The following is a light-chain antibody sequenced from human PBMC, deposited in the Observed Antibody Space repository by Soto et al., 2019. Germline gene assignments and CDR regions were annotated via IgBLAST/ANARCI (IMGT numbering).Light chain of an antibody. Sequence: QSVLTQPASVSGSPGQAITISFTGTSSDVGGYNYVSWYQQHPGKAPKLMIYEVSNRPSGVSNRFSGSKSGNTASLTISGLQAEDEADYYCSSYTSSSTLYVFGTGPKVTVL. V-gene: IGLV2-14*01. CDR1: SSDVGGYNY. CDR2: EVS. J-gene: IGLJ1*01. CDR3: SSYTSSSTLYV.